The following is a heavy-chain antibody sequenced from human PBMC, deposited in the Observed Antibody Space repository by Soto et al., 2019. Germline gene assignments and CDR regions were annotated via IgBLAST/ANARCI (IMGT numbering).Heavy chain of an antibody. Sequence: GGSRRLSCAASGFTFSSDAMSWVRQAARTGLEWVSAISGRGGSTYYADSEKVRLTISRDNSKNTMYLQMNSLGAEDKAVYYCAKDKANYYYDSSGYYDYWGKGTPVTVSS. CDR1: GFTFSSDA. CDR2: ISGRGGST. V-gene: IGHV3-23*01. CDR3: AKDKANYYYDSSGYYDY. J-gene: IGHJ4*02. D-gene: IGHD3-22*01.